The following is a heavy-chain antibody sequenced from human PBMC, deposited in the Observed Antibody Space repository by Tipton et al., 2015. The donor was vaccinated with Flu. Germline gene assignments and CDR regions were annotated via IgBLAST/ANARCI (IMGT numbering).Heavy chain of an antibody. CDR2: ISPSGGST. Sequence: QVQLVQSGAEVKKPGASVKVSCQASGNTFTSYYIHWVRQAPGQGLGWMGMISPSGGSTTYAQKFQGRVTMTRDTSTSTVYMELSSLRSEDTAVYYCAGGARGYSSSWYDYRGQEPRSPSPQ. J-gene: IGHJ5*01. CDR1: GNTFTSYY. CDR3: AGGARGYSSSWYDY. V-gene: IGHV1-46*01. D-gene: IGHD6-13*01.